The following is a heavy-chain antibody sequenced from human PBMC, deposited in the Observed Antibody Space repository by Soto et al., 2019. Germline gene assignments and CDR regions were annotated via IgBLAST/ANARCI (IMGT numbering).Heavy chain of an antibody. CDR2: ISSSSSSTI. V-gene: IGHV3-48*02. J-gene: IGHJ3*02. Sequence: GGSLRLSCAASGFTFSNYSMNWVRQAPGKGLEWVSYISSSSSSTIYYADSVRGRFTISRDNAKNSLYLQMNSLRDEETAVYFCARDMGGYYYDTAAYYEGAFDIWGHGTMVTVSS. D-gene: IGHD3-22*01. CDR1: GFTFSNYS. CDR3: ARDMGGYYYDTAAYYEGAFDI.